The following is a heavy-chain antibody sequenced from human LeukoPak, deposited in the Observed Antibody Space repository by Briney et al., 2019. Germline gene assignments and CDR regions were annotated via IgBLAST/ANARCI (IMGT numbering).Heavy chain of an antibody. Sequence: ASVKVSCKASGYTFTGYYMHWVRQAPGQGLEWMGWINPNSGGTNYAQKFQGRVTMTRDTSISTAYMELSSLRSEDTAVYYCASHRDGYNRYYFDYWGQGTLVTVSS. CDR2: INPNSGGT. V-gene: IGHV1-2*02. CDR1: GYTFTGYY. J-gene: IGHJ4*02. D-gene: IGHD5-24*01. CDR3: ASHRDGYNRYYFDY.